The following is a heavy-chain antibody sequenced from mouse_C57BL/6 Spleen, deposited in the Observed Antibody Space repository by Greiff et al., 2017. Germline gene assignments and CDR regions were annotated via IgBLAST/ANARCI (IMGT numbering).Heavy chain of an antibody. CDR1: GFTFSSYA. J-gene: IGHJ4*01. CDR3: TREDFTTDAMDY. D-gene: IGHD1-1*01. CDR2: ISSGGDYI. V-gene: IGHV5-9-1*02. Sequence: EVQLVESGEGLVKPGGSLKLSCAASGFTFSSYAMSWVRQTPEKRLEWVAYISSGGDYIYYADTVKGRFTISRANARNTLYLQMSSLKSEDTAMYYCTREDFTTDAMDYWGQGTSVTVSS.